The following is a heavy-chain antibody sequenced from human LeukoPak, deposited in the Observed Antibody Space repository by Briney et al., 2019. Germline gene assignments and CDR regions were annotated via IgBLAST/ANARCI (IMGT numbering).Heavy chain of an antibody. CDR3: AASHDSAGND. CDR1: GFAFSDFW. Sequence: GGSLRLSCAATGFAFSDFWMSWVRQAPGKGLEWVANIRHDGNAKNYVPSVRGRFTISRDNAKHSLYLQMNSLTVEDTAGYYCAASHDSAGNDWGQGTLVTVSS. CDR2: IRHDGNAK. V-gene: IGHV3-7*01. D-gene: IGHD2-15*01. J-gene: IGHJ4*02.